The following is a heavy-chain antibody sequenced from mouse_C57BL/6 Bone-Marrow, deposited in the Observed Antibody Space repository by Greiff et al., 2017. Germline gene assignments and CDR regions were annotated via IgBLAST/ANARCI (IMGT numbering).Heavy chain of an antibody. CDR3: SRQVTTVLATKYFDV. J-gene: IGHJ1*03. V-gene: IGHV5-9*01. D-gene: IGHD1-1*01. Sequence: EVMLVESGGGLVKPGGSLKLSCAASGFTFSSYTMSWVRQTPEKRLQWVAAISGGGGNTYYPDSVKGRFTISRANDKNILYLQMSSLRSEDTALYYCSRQVTTVLATKYFDVWGTGTTVTVS. CDR1: GFTFSSYT. CDR2: ISGGGGNT.